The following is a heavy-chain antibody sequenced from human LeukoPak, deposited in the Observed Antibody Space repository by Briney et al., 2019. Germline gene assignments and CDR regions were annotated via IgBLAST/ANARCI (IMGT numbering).Heavy chain of an antibody. Sequence: GGSLRLSCAASGFTFSSYSMNWVRQAPGKGLEWVSSISSSSYIYYADSVKGRFTISRDNAKNSLYLQMNSLRAEDTAVYYCARALHGSGGYYTVYGMDVWGQGTTVTVSS. CDR1: GFTFSSYS. CDR2: ISSSSYI. CDR3: ARALHGSGGYYTVYGMDV. D-gene: IGHD3-10*01. V-gene: IGHV3-21*01. J-gene: IGHJ6*02.